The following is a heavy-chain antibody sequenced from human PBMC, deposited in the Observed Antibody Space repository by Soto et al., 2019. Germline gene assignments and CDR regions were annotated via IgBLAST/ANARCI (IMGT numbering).Heavy chain of an antibody. V-gene: IGHV3-48*02. CDR1: GFTFSSYS. CDR2: ISSSSSTI. Sequence: GGSLRLSCAASGFTFSSYSMNWVRQAPGKGLEWVSYISSSSSTIYYADSVKGRFTISRDNAKNSLYLQMNSLRDEDTAVYYCARAQPAIVGAIADPLFDYWGQGTLVTVSS. CDR3: ARAQPAIVGAIADPLFDY. J-gene: IGHJ4*02. D-gene: IGHD1-26*01.